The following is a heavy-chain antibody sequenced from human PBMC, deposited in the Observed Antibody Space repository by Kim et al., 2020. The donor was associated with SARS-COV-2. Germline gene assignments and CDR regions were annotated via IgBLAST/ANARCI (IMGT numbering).Heavy chain of an antibody. Sequence: SETLSLTCTVSGGSISSSSYYWGWIRQPPGKGLEWIGSIYYSGSTYYNPSLKSRVTISVDTSKNQFSLKLSSVTAADTAVYYCARHQPSPSGKGGYYFDYWGQGTLVTVSS. V-gene: IGHV4-39*01. CDR2: IYYSGST. CDR1: GGSISSSSYY. J-gene: IGHJ4*02. D-gene: IGHD3-10*01. CDR3: ARHQPSPSGKGGYYFDY.